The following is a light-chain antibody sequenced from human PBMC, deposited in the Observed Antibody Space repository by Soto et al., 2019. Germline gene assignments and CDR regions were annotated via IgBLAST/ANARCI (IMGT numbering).Light chain of an antibody. Sequence: DIQMTQSTTSLSASVGDRVTITCRASQGIRNFVAWYQQKPGTPPKLLIYAASTLQSGVPSRFSGSGAGTAFTLTIKCLQPEDSATDVCQKESSVPGFGAGNKVVIK. CDR1: QGIRNF. V-gene: IGKV1-27*01. CDR2: AAS. J-gene: IGKJ3*01. CDR3: QKESSVPG.